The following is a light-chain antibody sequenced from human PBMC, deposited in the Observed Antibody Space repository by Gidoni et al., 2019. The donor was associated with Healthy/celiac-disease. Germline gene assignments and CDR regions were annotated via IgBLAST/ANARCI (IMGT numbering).Light chain of an antibody. V-gene: IGKV3-11*01. Sequence: EIVFTQSPATLSLSPGERATLSCRASQSVSSYLAWYHQKPGQAPRLLIYDASNRATGIPARFSGSGSGTDFTLTISSLESEDFAVYYCQQRSNWPPLTFGGGTKVEIK. CDR3: QQRSNWPPLT. J-gene: IGKJ4*01. CDR1: QSVSSY. CDR2: DAS.